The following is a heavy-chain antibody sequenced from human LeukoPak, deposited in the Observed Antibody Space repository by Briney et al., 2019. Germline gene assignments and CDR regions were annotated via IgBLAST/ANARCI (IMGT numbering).Heavy chain of an antibody. CDR3: ARAEPAAMFFDY. CDR2: IYYSGST. Sequence: PSETLSLTCTVSGNSFGDYYWSWIRQPAGKGLEWIGYIYYSGSTNYNPSLKSRVTISVDTSKNQFSLKLSSVTAADTAVYYCARAEPAAMFFDYWGQGTLVTVSS. J-gene: IGHJ4*02. D-gene: IGHD2-2*01. V-gene: IGHV4-59*01. CDR1: GNSFGDYY.